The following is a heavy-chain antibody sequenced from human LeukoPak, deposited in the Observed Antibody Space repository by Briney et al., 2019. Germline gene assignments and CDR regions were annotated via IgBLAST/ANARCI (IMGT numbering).Heavy chain of an antibody. Sequence: GGSLRLSCAASGFTFSSYEMHWVRQAPGKGLEWVSYISSSDSTIYYADSVKGRFTISRDNVRNSLYLQMNSLRAEDTAVYYCARATACCSAAQNYWGQGILVTVSS. D-gene: IGHD6-13*01. CDR2: ISSSDSTI. V-gene: IGHV3-48*03. J-gene: IGHJ4*02. CDR3: ARATACCSAAQNY. CDR1: GFTFSSYE.